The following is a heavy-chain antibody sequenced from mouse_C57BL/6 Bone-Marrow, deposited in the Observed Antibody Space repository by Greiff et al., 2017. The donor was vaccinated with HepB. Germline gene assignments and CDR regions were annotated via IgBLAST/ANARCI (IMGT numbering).Heavy chain of an antibody. CDR3: ARYNSFTTVVYFDY. Sequence: EVQRVESGGGLVQPGGSLSLSCAASGFTFTDYYMSWVRQPPGKALEWLGFIRNKANGYTTEYSASVKGRFTISRDNSQSILYLQMNALRAEDSATYYCARYNSFTTVVYFDYWGQGTTLTVSS. CDR1: GFTFTDYY. CDR2: IRNKANGYTT. D-gene: IGHD1-1*01. J-gene: IGHJ2*01. V-gene: IGHV7-3*01.